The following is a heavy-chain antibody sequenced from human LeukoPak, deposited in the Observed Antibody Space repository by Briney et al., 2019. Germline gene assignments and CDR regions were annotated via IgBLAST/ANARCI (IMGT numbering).Heavy chain of an antibody. J-gene: IGHJ4*02. CDR3: ARRSGISGSYSFDY. Sequence: PGGSLRLSCTVSGFTVSDNSMSWVRQAPGKGLEWVANIKQDGSEKYYVDSVKGRFTISRDNAKNSLYLQMNSLRAEDTAVYYCARRSGISGSYSFDYWGQGTLVTVSS. V-gene: IGHV3-7*01. CDR2: IKQDGSEK. CDR1: GFTVSDNS. D-gene: IGHD1-26*01.